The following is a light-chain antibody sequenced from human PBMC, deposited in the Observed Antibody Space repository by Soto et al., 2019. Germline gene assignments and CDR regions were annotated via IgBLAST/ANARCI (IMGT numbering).Light chain of an antibody. V-gene: IGKV3-11*01. Sequence: EILLTQSPATLSLSPGERATLSCRASQSVTNYLAWYQHKPGQAPRLLISDTSKRATGIPARFSGSGSGTDFTLTINTLQPEDVGVYYCQQRSNWPLTFGGGTRVEIK. J-gene: IGKJ4*01. CDR2: DTS. CDR1: QSVTNY. CDR3: QQRSNWPLT.